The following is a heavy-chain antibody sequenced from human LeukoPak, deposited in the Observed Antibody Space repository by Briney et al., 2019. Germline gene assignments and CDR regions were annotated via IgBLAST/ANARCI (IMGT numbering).Heavy chain of an antibody. D-gene: IGHD2-2*01. CDR3: AKDSLYCSSTSCPGY. Sequence: GGSLRLSCAASGFTFSSYAMSWVRRAPGRELEWVSAMSGRGDSTYYADSVKGRFTISRDNPKNTLYLQMNSLRVEDTAVYYCAKDSLYCSSTSCPGYWGQGTLVTVSS. CDR2: MSGRGDST. V-gene: IGHV3-23*01. J-gene: IGHJ4*02. CDR1: GFTFSSYA.